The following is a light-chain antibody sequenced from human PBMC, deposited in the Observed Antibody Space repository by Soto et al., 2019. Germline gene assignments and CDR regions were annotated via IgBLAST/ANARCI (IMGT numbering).Light chain of an antibody. CDR1: SSDVGGYNY. CDR2: DVS. J-gene: IGLJ2*01. CDR3: SSYTSSSPYVV. V-gene: IGLV2-14*01. Sequence: QSALTQPASVSGSPGQSITISCTGTSSDVGGYNYVSWYQQHPGKAPKLMIYDVSNRPSGVSNRFSGSKSGNTASLTISGLQAEDEADYYCSSYTSSSPYVVFSGGTKLTVL.